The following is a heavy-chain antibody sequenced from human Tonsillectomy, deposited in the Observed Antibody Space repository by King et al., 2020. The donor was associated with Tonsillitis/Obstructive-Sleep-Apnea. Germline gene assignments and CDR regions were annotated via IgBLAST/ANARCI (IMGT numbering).Heavy chain of an antibody. CDR1: GFTFSSYW. CDR3: ASDPPPYDSSGYLDY. Sequence: VQLVESGGGLVQPGGSLRLSYAASGFTFSSYWMTWVRQAPGKGLEWVANIKQDGSEKYYVDSVKGRFTISRDNAKNSLYLQMNSLGAEDTAVYYCASDPPPYDSSGYLDYWGQGTLVTVSS. D-gene: IGHD3-22*01. CDR2: IKQDGSEK. J-gene: IGHJ4*02. V-gene: IGHV3-7*03.